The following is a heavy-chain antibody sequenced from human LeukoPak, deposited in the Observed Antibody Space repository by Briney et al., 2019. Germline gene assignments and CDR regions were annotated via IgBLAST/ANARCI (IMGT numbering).Heavy chain of an antibody. V-gene: IGHV4-39*01. CDR2: IFYGGST. Sequence: SETLSLTCTVSGGSIRSSRYYWGWIRQPPGKGLEWFGTIFYGGSTYYNPSLKSRVTISVDTSKNQFSLKLSSVTAAATAVYYCARSSGVVIQNWFDPWGQGTLVTVSS. D-gene: IGHD3-3*01. CDR1: GGSIRSSRYY. CDR3: ARSSGVVIQNWFDP. J-gene: IGHJ5*02.